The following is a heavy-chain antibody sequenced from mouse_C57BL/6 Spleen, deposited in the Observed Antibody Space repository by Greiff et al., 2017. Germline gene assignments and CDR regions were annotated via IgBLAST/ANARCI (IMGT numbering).Heavy chain of an antibody. CDR2: IYPGDGDT. Sequence: VKLQESGPELVKPGASVKISCKASGYAFSSSWMNWVKQRPGKGLEWIGRIYPGDGDTNYKGKFKGKATLTADKSSSTAYMQLSSLTSEDSAVYCCARADYGSSYGFAYWGQGTLVTVSA. D-gene: IGHD1-1*01. V-gene: IGHV1-82*01. CDR1: GYAFSSSW. CDR3: ARADYGSSYGFAY. J-gene: IGHJ3*01.